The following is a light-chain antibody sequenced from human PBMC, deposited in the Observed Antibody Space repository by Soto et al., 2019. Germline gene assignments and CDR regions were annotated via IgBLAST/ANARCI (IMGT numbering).Light chain of an antibody. CDR3: SSYSSSSTLV. V-gene: IGLV2-14*01. CDR2: DVS. J-gene: IGLJ2*01. CDR1: SSDVGCYNY. Sequence: QSALTLPASVSGSPGQSITISCTGTSSDVGCYNYVSWYQQHPGKAPKLMIYDVSNRPSGVSNRFSGAKSGNTASRAVSGLQAEYEADSYCSSYSSSSTLVFGGGTELTVL.